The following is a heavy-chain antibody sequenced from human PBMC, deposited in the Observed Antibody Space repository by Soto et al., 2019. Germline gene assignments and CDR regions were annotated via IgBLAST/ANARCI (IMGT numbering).Heavy chain of an antibody. V-gene: IGHV3-30*03. Sequence: QPGGSLRLSCAASGFTFSNNAMHWVRQAPGKGLEWVAFISYDGSKKYYAESVKGRFTISRDNSKNTLYLQMSSLKTEDTAVYYCAPPPGGEFGYWGQGTLVTVSS. CDR2: ISYDGSKK. D-gene: IGHD3-10*01. CDR3: APPPGGEFGY. J-gene: IGHJ4*02. CDR1: GFTFSNNA.